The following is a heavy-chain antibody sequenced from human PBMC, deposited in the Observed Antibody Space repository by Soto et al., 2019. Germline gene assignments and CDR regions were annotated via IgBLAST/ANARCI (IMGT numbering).Heavy chain of an antibody. J-gene: IGHJ5*02. V-gene: IGHV6-1*01. Sequence: PSQTLSLTCAISGDNVSSNTAAWNWIRHSPSTGLEWLGRTYYRSKWYNDYALSVKSRISINPDTSKNQFSLQLNSVTPEDTAVYYCARAIFGSSWYSNWFDPWGQGTLVTVSS. CDR1: GDNVSSNTAA. CDR3: ARAIFGSSWYSNWFDP. CDR2: TYYRSKWYN. D-gene: IGHD6-13*01.